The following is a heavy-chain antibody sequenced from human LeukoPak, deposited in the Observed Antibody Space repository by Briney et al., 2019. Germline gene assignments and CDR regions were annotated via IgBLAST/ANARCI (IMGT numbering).Heavy chain of an antibody. D-gene: IGHD5-12*01. CDR2: ISSSSSTI. V-gene: IGHV3-48*01. CDR1: GFTFSSYS. J-gene: IGHJ4*02. Sequence: PGGFLRLSCAASGFTFSSYSMNWVRQAPGKGLEWVSYISSSSSTIYYADSVKGRFTISRDNAKNLLHLQMNSLRAEDTAVYYCARDIVATITYFDYWGQGTLVTVSS. CDR3: ARDIVATITYFDY.